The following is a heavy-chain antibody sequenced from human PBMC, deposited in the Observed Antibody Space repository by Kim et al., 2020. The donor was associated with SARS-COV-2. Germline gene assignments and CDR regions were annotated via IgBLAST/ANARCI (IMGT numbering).Heavy chain of an antibody. V-gene: IGHV3-20*03. D-gene: IGHD2-15*01. J-gene: IGHJ6*02. CDR2: T. CDR3: TSDFTPGGADL. Sequence: TGDADSVKGRLTISRDNAKNSKYLQMNSLRPEDTAFYYCTSDFTPGGADLWGQGTMVTVSS.